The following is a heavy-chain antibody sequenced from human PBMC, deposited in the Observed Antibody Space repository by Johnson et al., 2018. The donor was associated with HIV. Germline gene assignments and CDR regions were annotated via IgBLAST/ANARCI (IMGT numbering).Heavy chain of an antibody. D-gene: IGHD3-10*01. Sequence: VQLVESGGGLVQPGGSLRLSCAVSGFTSSNFAMHWVRQAPGKGLEYVSAISSNGIGTYYANSVDGRFTISRDNDKNTLYLEMGSLRVEDMAVYYCARSRGPMRKDAFDIWGQGTKVTVSS. J-gene: IGHJ3*02. CDR1: GFTSSNFA. CDR2: ISSNGIGT. CDR3: ARSRGPMRKDAFDI. V-gene: IGHV3-64*01.